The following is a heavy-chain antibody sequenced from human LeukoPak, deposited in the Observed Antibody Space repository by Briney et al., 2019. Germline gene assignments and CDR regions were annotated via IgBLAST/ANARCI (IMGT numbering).Heavy chain of an antibody. CDR1: GYSFTSYW. D-gene: IGHD3-3*01. J-gene: IGHJ4*02. Sequence: GESLKISCKGSGYSFTSYWIGWVRQMPGKGLEWMGIIYPGDSDTRCNPSFQGQVTISADKSINTAYLQWGSLKASDTAMYYCARRSPWSDYPSFDYWGQGTLVTVSS. CDR2: IYPGDSDT. CDR3: ARRSPWSDYPSFDY. V-gene: IGHV5-51*01.